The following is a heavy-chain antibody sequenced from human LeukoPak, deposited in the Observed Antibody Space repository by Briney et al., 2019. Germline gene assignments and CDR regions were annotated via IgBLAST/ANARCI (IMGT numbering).Heavy chain of an antibody. J-gene: IGHJ6*02. Sequence: ASVKVSCKASGYTFTSFGISWVRQAPGPGLEWMGWISAYNGNINYAQKLQDRVTTTTDPSTSTAYMELRSLRSDDTAVYYCARQEGHYYGMDVWGQGTTVTVSS. V-gene: IGHV1-18*01. CDR3: ARQEGHYYGMDV. CDR1: GYTFTSFG. CDR2: ISAYNGNI.